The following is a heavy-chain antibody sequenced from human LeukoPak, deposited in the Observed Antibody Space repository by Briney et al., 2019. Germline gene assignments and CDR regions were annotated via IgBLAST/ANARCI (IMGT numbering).Heavy chain of an antibody. J-gene: IGHJ4*02. V-gene: IGHV3-23*01. D-gene: IGHD3-9*01. CDR3: AKSGLNYDILTGYYPGRHFDY. CDR2: ISGSGGST. CDR1: GFTFSSYA. Sequence: GGSLRLSCAASGFTFSSYAMSWVRQAPGKGLEWVSAISGSGGSTYYADSVKGRFTISRDSSKNTLYLQMNSLRAEDTAVYYCAKSGLNYDILTGYYPGRHFDYWGQGTLVTVSS.